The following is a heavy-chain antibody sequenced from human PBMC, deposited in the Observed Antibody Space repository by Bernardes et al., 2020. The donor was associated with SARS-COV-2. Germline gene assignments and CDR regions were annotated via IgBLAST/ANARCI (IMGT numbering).Heavy chain of an antibody. V-gene: IGHV3-23*01. J-gene: IGHJ4*02. CDR2: ISGSGGST. CDR1: GFTFSSYA. D-gene: IGHD6-19*01. Sequence: GGSLRLSCAASGFTFSSYAMSWVRQAPGKGLEWVSAISGSGGSTYYADSVKGRFTISRDNSKNTLYLQMNSLRAEDTAVYYCAKTQTRIPYSSGWPNDYWGQGTLVTVSS. CDR3: AKTQTRIPYSSGWPNDY.